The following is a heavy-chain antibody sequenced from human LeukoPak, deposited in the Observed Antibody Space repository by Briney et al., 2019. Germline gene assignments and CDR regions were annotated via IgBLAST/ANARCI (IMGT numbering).Heavy chain of an antibody. CDR2: ISSISSYI. CDR1: GFTFSSYS. D-gene: IGHD6-13*01. J-gene: IGHJ6*02. V-gene: IGHV3-21*01. CDR3: ARERTGYSSSWSHYYYYGMDV. Sequence: GGSLRLSCAASGFTFSSYSMNWVRQPPGKGLEWVSSISSISSYIYYADSVNDRFTISRDNAKNSLYLQMNSLRAEDTAVYYCARERTGYSSSWSHYYYYGMDVWGQGTTVTVSS.